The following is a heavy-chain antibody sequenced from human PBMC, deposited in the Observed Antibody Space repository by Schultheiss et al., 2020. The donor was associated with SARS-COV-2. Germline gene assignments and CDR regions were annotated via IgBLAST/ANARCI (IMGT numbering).Heavy chain of an antibody. Sequence: ASVKVSCKVSGYTLTELSMHWVRQAPGKGLEWMGGFDPEDGETIYAQKFQGRVTMTEDTSTDTAYMELSSLRSEDTAVYYCARGSNLLPGYCSGGSCYSSGFWFDPWGQGTLVTVSS. CDR1: GYTLTELS. J-gene: IGHJ5*02. CDR3: ARGSNLLPGYCSGGSCYSSGFWFDP. V-gene: IGHV1-24*01. D-gene: IGHD2-15*01. CDR2: FDPEDGET.